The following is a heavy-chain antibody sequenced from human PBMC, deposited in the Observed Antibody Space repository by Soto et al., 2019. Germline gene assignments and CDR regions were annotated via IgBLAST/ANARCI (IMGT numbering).Heavy chain of an antibody. V-gene: IGHV3-23*01. D-gene: IGHD6-13*01. J-gene: IGHJ4*02. CDR2: ISGSGGST. Sequence: EVQLLESGGGLVQPGGSLRLSCAASGFTFSSYAMSWVRQAPGKGLEWVSAISGSGGSTYYADSVKGRFTSSRDNSNNTLYLQMNSLRAEDTAGYYCAKDSRIAAAGTGADRFDYWGQGTLVTVSS. CDR1: GFTFSSYA. CDR3: AKDSRIAAAGTGADRFDY.